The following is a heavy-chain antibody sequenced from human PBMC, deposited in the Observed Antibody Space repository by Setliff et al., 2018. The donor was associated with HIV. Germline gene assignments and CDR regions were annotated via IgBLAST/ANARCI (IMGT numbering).Heavy chain of an antibody. J-gene: IGHJ3*02. CDR2: FDPQDDET. CDR1: GYTLTELS. Sequence: ASVKVSCKVSGYTLTELSRHWVRQALGKGLEWIGSFDPQDDETIYAQNFQGRVTMTEDTSTDTAYMELSSLRSEDTAVNYCVAQRGSGSDPFDIWGPGTMVTVSS. CDR3: VAQRGSGSDPFDI. D-gene: IGHD6-25*01. V-gene: IGHV1-24*01.